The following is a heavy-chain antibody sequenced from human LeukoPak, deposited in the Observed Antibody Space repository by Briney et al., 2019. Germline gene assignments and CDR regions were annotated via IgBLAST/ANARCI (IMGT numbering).Heavy chain of an antibody. Sequence: SETLSLTCAVSGYSISSDNYWVWIRQPPGQGLEWTGGIYHSGSTYYNPSLKSRVTMSVATSKNQFSLKLSSVTAADTAVYYCARAPRDSSSSNYMRRFDDWGQGTLVTVSS. D-gene: IGHD3-22*01. J-gene: IGHJ4*02. CDR1: GYSISSDNY. CDR3: ARAPRDSSSSNYMRRFDD. CDR2: IYHSGST. V-gene: IGHV4-38-2*01.